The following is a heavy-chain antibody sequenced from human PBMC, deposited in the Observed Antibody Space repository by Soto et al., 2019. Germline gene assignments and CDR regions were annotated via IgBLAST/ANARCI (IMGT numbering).Heavy chain of an antibody. CDR3: ARVDYYYGMVV. V-gene: IGHV3-48*03. CDR2: ISSSGSTI. J-gene: IGHJ6*02. CDR1: GFTFSSYE. Sequence: PGGSLRLSCAASGFTFSSYEMNWVRQAPGKGLEWVSYISSSGSTIYYADSVKGRFTISRDNAKNSLYLQMNSLRAEDTAVYYCARVDYYYGMVVWGQGTTVTVSS.